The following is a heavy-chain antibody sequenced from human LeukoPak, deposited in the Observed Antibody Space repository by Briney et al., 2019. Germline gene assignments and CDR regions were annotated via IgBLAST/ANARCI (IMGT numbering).Heavy chain of an antibody. CDR3: ARDNREQQLVPPTFDY. J-gene: IGHJ4*02. Sequence: PGGSLRLSCAASGFAFSSYAMNWVRQAPGKGLEWVSTISGSGGSTYYADSVKGRFTISRDNSKNTLYLQMNSLRAEDTAVYYCARDNREQQLVPPTFDYWGQGTLVTVSS. CDR1: GFAFSSYA. D-gene: IGHD6-13*01. V-gene: IGHV3-23*01. CDR2: ISGSGGST.